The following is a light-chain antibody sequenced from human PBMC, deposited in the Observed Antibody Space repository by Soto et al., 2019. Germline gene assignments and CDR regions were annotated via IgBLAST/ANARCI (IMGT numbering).Light chain of an antibody. CDR2: DAS. V-gene: IGKV1-5*01. Sequence: DIQMTQSPSTRASSVGDRVTITCRASQSITNLLAWYQQKPGKAPKLLIYDASSLESGVPSRFSGSGSGTEFTLTISSLQPDDFATYYCQQYNSYSRTFGQGTKVDIK. J-gene: IGKJ1*01. CDR3: QQYNSYSRT. CDR1: QSITNL.